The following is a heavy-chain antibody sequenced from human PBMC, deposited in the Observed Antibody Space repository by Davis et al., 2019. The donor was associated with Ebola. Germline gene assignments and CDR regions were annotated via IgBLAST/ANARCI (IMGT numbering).Heavy chain of an antibody. J-gene: IGHJ2*01. CDR1: GYTFTSYG. Sequence: AASVKVSCKASGYTFTSYGISWVRQAPGQGLEWMGWINPNSGGTNYAQKFQGWVTMTRDTSISTAYMELSRLRSDDTAVYYCAREGYSNYEDWYFDLWGRGTLVTVSS. CDR3: AREGYSNYEDWYFDL. CDR2: INPNSGGT. D-gene: IGHD4-11*01. V-gene: IGHV1-2*04.